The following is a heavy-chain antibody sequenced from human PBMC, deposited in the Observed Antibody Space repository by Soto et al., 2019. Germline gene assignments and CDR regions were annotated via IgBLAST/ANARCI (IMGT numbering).Heavy chain of an antibody. CDR2: ISYDGSNK. V-gene: IGHV3-30-3*01. CDR1: GFTFSSYA. Sequence: GGSLRLSCAASGFTFSSYAMHWVRQAPGKGLEWVAVISYDGSNKYYADSVKGRFTISRDNSKNTLYLQMNSLRAEDTAVYYCARDVSYSGSYFWGQGTLVTVSS. D-gene: IGHD1-26*01. CDR3: ARDVSYSGSYF. J-gene: IGHJ4*02.